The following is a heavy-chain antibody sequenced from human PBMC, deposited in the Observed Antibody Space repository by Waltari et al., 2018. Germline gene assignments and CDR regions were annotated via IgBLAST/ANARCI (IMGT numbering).Heavy chain of an antibody. CDR2: IYNSGST. V-gene: IGHV4-31*03. D-gene: IGHD1-1*01. J-gene: IGHJ3*02. Sequence: QVQLQESGPGLVKPSENLSLTCTVSGGSISSGSYYWSLIRQHPGKGLDWIGYIYNSGSTYYNPSLKSRVTISVDRSKNQFSLRLSSVTAADTAMYYCARSTKFGTARAFDIWGQGTMVTVSS. CDR1: GGSISSGSYY. CDR3: ARSTKFGTARAFDI.